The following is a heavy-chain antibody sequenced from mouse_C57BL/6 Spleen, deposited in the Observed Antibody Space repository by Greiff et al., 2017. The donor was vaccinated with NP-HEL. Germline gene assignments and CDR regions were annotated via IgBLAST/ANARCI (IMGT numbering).Heavy chain of an antibody. CDR1: GFSLTSYA. CDR3: ARNEDYYGSSYENYAMDY. CDR2: IWTGGGT. D-gene: IGHD1-1*01. V-gene: IGHV2-9-1*01. J-gene: IGHJ4*01. Sequence: VQLQQSGPGLVAPSQSLSITCTVSGFSLTSYAISWVRQPPGKGLEWLGVIWTGGGTNYNSALKSRLSISKDNSKSQVFLKMNSLQTDDTARYYCARNEDYYGSSYENYAMDYWGQGTSVTVSS.